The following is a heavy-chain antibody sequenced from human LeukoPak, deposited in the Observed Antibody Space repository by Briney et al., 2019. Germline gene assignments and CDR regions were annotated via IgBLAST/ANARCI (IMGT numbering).Heavy chain of an antibody. J-gene: IGHJ3*02. D-gene: IGHD6-13*01. Sequence: GGSLRLSCAASGFTFSSYSMNWVRQAPGKGLEWVSSISSSSSYIYYADSVKGRFTISRDNAKNSLYLQMNSLRAEDTAVYYCARPQYSSSWYGGGNAFDIWGQGTMVTVSS. CDR1: GFTFSSYS. CDR3: ARPQYSSSWYGGGNAFDI. V-gene: IGHV3-21*01. CDR2: ISSSSSYI.